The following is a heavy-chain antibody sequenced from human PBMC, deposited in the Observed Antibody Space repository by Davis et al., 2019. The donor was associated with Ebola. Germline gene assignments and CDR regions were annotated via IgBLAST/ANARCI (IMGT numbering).Heavy chain of an antibody. CDR3: ASGGYSYGLFDY. D-gene: IGHD5-18*01. Sequence: ASVKVSCKVSGYTLTELSMHWVRQAPGKGLEWMGGFDPEDGETIYAQKFQGRVTMTTDTSTSTAYMELRSLRSDDTAVYYCASGGYSYGLFDYWGQGTLVTVSS. CDR1: GYTLTELS. J-gene: IGHJ4*02. CDR2: FDPEDGET. V-gene: IGHV1-24*01.